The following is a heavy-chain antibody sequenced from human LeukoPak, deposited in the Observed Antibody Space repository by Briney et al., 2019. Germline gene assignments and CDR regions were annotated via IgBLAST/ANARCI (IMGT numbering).Heavy chain of an antibody. J-gene: IGHJ3*02. CDR3: ARGYYYDSGGYAHDAFDI. D-gene: IGHD3-22*01. Sequence: SETLSLTCTVSGGSISSSSYYWGWIRQPPGKGLEWIGSIYYSGSTNYNPSLKSRVTISVDTSKNQFSLKLSSVTAADTAVYYCARGYYYDSGGYAHDAFDIWGQGTMVTVSS. V-gene: IGHV4-39*07. CDR1: GGSISSSSYY. CDR2: IYYSGST.